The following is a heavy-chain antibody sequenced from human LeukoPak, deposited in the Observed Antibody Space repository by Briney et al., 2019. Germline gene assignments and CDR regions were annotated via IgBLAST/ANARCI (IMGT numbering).Heavy chain of an antibody. D-gene: IGHD2-2*01. J-gene: IGHJ5*02. CDR3: ARDLVYCSSTSCHDKYNWFDP. Sequence: PSETLSLTCTVSVDSLRRYYWSWIRQPPAKGLEWIGYIYYTGFTNYNPSLKNRVTVSVDTSKNQFSLKLSSVTAADTAVYYCARDLVYCSSTSCHDKYNWFDPWGQGTPVTVSS. CDR1: VDSLRRYY. V-gene: IGHV4-59*12. CDR2: IYYTGFT.